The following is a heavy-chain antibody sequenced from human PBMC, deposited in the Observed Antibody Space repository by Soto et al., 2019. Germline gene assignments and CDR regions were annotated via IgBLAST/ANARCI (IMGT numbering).Heavy chain of an antibody. CDR1: GYTFTSYA. Sequence: ASVKVSCKASGYTFTSYAIHWVRQAPGQGLEWMGWINAGDGNTKYSQNFQGRVTITRDTSASTAYMELSSLRSEDTAVYYCARDPMPNSGWFYWGQGTLVTVSS. J-gene: IGHJ1*01. CDR2: INAGDGNT. V-gene: IGHV1-3*01. D-gene: IGHD6-19*01. CDR3: ARDPMPNSGWFY.